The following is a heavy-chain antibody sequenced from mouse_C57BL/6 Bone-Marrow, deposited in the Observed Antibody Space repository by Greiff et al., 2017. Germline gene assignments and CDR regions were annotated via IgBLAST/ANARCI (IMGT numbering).Heavy chain of an antibody. J-gene: IGHJ3*01. CDR2: IDPSDSYT. V-gene: IGHV1-59*01. D-gene: IGHD2-5*01. CDR3: ARYGYSNPWFAY. Sequence: QVQLQQPGAELVRPGTSVKLSCKASGYTFTSYWMHWVKQRPGQGLEWIGVIDPSDSYTNYNQKFKGKATLTVDTSSSTAYMQLSSLTSEDSAVYYCARYGYSNPWFAYWGQGTLVTVSA. CDR1: GYTFTSYW.